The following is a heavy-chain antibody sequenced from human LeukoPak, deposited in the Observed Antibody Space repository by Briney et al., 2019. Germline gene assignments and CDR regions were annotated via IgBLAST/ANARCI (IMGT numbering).Heavy chain of an antibody. V-gene: IGHV4-59*01. D-gene: IGHD6-13*01. CDR1: GGSISSYY. CDR2: IYYSGST. J-gene: IGHJ4*02. CDR3: ARGDQHLRD. Sequence: SETLSLTCTVSGGSISSYYWSWIRQPPGKGLEWIGYIYYSGSTNYNPSLKSRVTISVDTSKNQFSLKLTSVTAADTAVYYCARGDQHLRDWGQGTLVTVSS.